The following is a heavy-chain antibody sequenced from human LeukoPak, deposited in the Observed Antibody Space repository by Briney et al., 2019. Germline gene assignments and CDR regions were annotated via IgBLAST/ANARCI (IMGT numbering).Heavy chain of an antibody. CDR2: ISAYNGNT. V-gene: IGHV1-18*01. Sequence: ASVKVSCKASGYTFTSYGISLVRQAPGQGLEWMGWISAYNGNTNYAQKLQGRVTMTTDTSTSTAYMELRSLRPDDTAVYYCARDKFSNWFDPWGQGTLVTVSS. J-gene: IGHJ5*02. CDR1: GYTFTSYG. CDR3: ARDKFSNWFDP. D-gene: IGHD3-3*01.